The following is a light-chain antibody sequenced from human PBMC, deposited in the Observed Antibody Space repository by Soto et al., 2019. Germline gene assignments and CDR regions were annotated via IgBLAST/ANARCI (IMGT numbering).Light chain of an antibody. V-gene: IGKV1-39*01. J-gene: IGKJ2*01. CDR1: QSISNF. Sequence: DIQMTQSPSSLSASVGDRVTITCRASQSISNFLNWYQQKPGKPPNLLIYAASNLQSGVPSRFSGSGSGTDFTLTISRLQPEDFATYYCQQSFNTLYTFGQGTKLEIK. CDR2: AAS. CDR3: QQSFNTLYT.